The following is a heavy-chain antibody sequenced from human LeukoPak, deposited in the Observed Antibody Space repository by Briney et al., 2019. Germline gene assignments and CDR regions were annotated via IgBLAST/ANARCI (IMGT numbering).Heavy chain of an antibody. CDR3: TRGSIAYYYMDV. Sequence: SETLSLTCTVSGGSISSYYWSWVRQPPGKGLEWIGFVYYTWSTNYTPSLKSRVTISVDTSKNQFSLKLSSVTAADTAVYYCTRGSIAYYYMDVWGKGTTVTISS. D-gene: IGHD3-22*01. CDR2: VYYTWST. CDR1: GGSISSYY. J-gene: IGHJ6*03. V-gene: IGHV4-59*01.